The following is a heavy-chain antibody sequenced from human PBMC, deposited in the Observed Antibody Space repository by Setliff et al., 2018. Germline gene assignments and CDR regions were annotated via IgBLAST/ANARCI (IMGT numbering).Heavy chain of an antibody. CDR2: LHYSGNT. Sequence: PSETLSLTCAVPGGSVSSGSYYWSWIRQPPGKGLECIGNLHYSGNTNYNPSLKSRVTISIDTSKNQFSLKLSSVTAADTAVYYCARDKTVQRFITWGQGTLVTVSS. D-gene: IGHD3-10*01. V-gene: IGHV4-61*01. J-gene: IGHJ5*02. CDR1: GGSVSSGSYY. CDR3: ARDKTVQRFIT.